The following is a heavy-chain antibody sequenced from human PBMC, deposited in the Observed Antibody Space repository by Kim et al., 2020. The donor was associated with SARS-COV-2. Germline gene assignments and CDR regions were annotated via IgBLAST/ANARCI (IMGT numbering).Heavy chain of an antibody. CDR3: ARVGYDYVWGSYRDYYYYYGMDV. D-gene: IGHD3-16*02. CDR2: ISSSSYT. V-gene: IGHV3-11*05. Sequence: GGSLRLSCAASGFTFSDYYMSWIRQAPGKGLEWGSYISSSSYTNYADSVKGRFTISRDNAKNSLYLQMNSLRAEDTAVYYCARVGYDYVWGSYRDYYYYYGMDVWGQGTTVTVSS. J-gene: IGHJ6*02. CDR1: GFTFSDYY.